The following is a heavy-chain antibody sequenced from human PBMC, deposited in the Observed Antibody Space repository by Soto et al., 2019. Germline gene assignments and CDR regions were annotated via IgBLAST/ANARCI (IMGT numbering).Heavy chain of an antibody. CDR2: ISGSGGST. J-gene: IGHJ6*02. CDR1: GFHISSYA. Sequence: GVSMRVSCTASGFHISSYARSWVSKAPGKGLEWVSAISGSGGSTYYADSVKGRFTISRDNSKNTLYLQMNSLRAEDTAVYYCAAGVVPSVYYYYGMDVWGQGTTVTVSS. D-gene: IGHD2-2*01. V-gene: IGHV3-23*01. CDR3: AAGVVPSVYYYYGMDV.